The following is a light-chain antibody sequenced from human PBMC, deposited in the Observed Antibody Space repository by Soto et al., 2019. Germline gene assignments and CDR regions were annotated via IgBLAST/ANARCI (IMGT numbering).Light chain of an antibody. CDR1: QSVSSN. Sequence: EIVMTQSPATLSVSPGETATLYCRASQSVSSNLAWYQQKPGQAPRLLIYVASTRATGIPARFTGSGSGTEFTLTISSLQSEDFAVYYCQQYINWPRTFGQGTKLEIK. J-gene: IGKJ2*01. V-gene: IGKV3-15*01. CDR2: VAS. CDR3: QQYINWPRT.